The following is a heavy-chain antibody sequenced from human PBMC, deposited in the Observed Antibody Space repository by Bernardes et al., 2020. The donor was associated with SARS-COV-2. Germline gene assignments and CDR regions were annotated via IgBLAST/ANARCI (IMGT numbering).Heavy chain of an antibody. CDR2: INSDGSST. CDR3: ARVGYCSSTSCYFHYYYYYGMDV. J-gene: IGHJ6*02. D-gene: IGHD2-2*03. CDR1: GFTFSSYW. Sequence: GGSLRLSCAASGFTFSSYWMHWVRQAPGKGLVWVSRINSDGSSTSYADSVKGRFTISRDNAKNTLYLQMNSLRAEDTAVYYCARVGYCSSTSCYFHYYYYYGMDVWGQGTTVTVSS. V-gene: IGHV3-74*01.